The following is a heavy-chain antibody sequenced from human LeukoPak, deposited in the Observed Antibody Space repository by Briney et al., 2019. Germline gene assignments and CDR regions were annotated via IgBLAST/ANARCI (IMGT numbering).Heavy chain of an antibody. V-gene: IGHV3-23*01. J-gene: IGHJ4*02. CDR3: AEDEGRTTTTVTNFDY. CDR1: GFTFNSYA. Sequence: GGSLRLSCAASGFTFNSYAMSWVRQAPGKGLEWVSGLSGSGGSTYYADSVKGRFTISRDNSKNTLYLQMNSLRAEDTAVYYCAEDEGRTTTTVTNFDYWGQGTLVTVSS. D-gene: IGHD4-17*01. CDR2: LSGSGGST.